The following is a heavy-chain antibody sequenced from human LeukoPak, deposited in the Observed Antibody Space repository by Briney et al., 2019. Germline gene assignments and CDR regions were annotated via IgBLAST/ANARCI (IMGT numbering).Heavy chain of an antibody. D-gene: IGHD5-18*01. V-gene: IGHV4-30-4*01. Sequence: PSQTLSLTCTVSGDSISRGNDYWSWIRQPPGKGLEWIGYIYYTGKTYYNTSLKRRLIISVDTSQNQFSLKLKSVTAADTAVDFCGRVDKTMVPDGWGQGTTVTVSS. CDR3: GRVDKTMVPDG. CDR2: IYYTGKT. J-gene: IGHJ6*02. CDR1: GDSISRGNDY.